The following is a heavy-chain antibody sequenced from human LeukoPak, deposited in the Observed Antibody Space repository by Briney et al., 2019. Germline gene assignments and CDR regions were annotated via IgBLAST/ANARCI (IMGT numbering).Heavy chain of an antibody. D-gene: IGHD3-22*01. CDR2: IYPGDSDT. Sequence: GESLKISCKGSGYSFTSYCIGWVRQMPGKGLEWMGIIYPGDSDTRYSPSFQGQVTISADKSISTAYLQWSSLKASDTAMYYCAVYDSSGYYSLGRDYWGQGTLVTVSS. V-gene: IGHV5-51*01. CDR1: GYSFTSYC. J-gene: IGHJ4*02. CDR3: AVYDSSGYYSLGRDY.